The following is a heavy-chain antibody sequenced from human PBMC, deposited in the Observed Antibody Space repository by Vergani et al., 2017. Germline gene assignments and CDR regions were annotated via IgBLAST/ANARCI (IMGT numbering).Heavy chain of an antibody. CDR1: GFTFSSYG. V-gene: IGHV3-33*01. J-gene: IGHJ3*02. CDR2: IWYDGSNK. D-gene: IGHD5-24*01. Sequence: QVQLVESGGGVVQPGRSLRLSCAASGFTFSSYGMHWVRQAPGKGLEWVAVIWYDGSNKYYADSVKGRFTISRDNSKNTLYLQMNSLRAEDTAVYYCSRDGELTKMGTTYAFDMGGQGTMVTVSS. CDR3: SRDGELTKMGTTYAFDM.